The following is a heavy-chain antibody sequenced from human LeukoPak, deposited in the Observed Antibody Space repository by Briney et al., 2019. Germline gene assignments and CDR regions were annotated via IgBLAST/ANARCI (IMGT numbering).Heavy chain of an antibody. CDR2: INHSGST. D-gene: IGHD6-13*01. CDR3: ARGLGGYSSSWYKDY. V-gene: IGHV4-34*01. CDR1: GGSFSGYY. J-gene: IGHJ4*02. Sequence: SETLPLTCAVYGGSFSGYYWSWIRQPPGKGLEWIGEINHSGSTNYNPSLKSRVTISVDTSKNQFSLKLSSVTAADTAVYYCARGLGGYSSSWYKDYWGQGTLVTVSS.